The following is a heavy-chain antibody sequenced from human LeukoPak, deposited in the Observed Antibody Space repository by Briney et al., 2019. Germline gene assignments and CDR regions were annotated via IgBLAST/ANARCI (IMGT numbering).Heavy chain of an antibody. D-gene: IGHD3-10*01. J-gene: IGHJ4*02. V-gene: IGHV4-4*02. Sequence: PSGTLSLTCAVSGGSISSSNWWSWVRQPPGKGLEWIGEIWHSGITNFNPSLKSRLTMSVDKSKNQFSLKLSSVTAADTAVYYCATPGGFGGELKNWGQGTLVTVSS. CDR3: ATPGGFGGELKN. CDR2: IWHSGIT. CDR1: GGSISSSNW.